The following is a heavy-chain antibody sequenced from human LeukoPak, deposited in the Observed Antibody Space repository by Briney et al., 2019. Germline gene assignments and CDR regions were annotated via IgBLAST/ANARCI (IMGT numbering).Heavy chain of an antibody. J-gene: IGHJ4*02. CDR2: IYPGDSDT. CDR1: GYSFTSYW. D-gene: IGHD6-13*01. CDR3: ARGVRWTAAAGHYFDY. V-gene: IGHV5-51*01. Sequence: GESLKISCKGSGYSFTSYWIGWVRQMPGKGLEWMGIIYPGDSDTRYSPSFQGQVTISADKSISTAYLQWSSLKASDTAMYYCARGVRWTAAAGHYFDYWGQGTLVTVSS.